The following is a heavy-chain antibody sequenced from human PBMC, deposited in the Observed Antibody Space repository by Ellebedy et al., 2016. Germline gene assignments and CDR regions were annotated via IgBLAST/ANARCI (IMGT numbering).Heavy chain of an antibody. CDR1: GYTFNHYG. CDR2: ISAYDGNT. J-gene: IGHJ4*02. V-gene: IGHV1-18*01. D-gene: IGHD1-1*01. Sequence: ASVKVSXKASGYTFNHYGFSWVRRAPGQGLEWMGWISAYDGNTKYAQKLQGRVTMTTDTSTSTAYMELRSLRSDDTAVYYCARGGRTTGTTRSLEYWGQGTLVTVSS. CDR3: ARGGRTTGTTRSLEY.